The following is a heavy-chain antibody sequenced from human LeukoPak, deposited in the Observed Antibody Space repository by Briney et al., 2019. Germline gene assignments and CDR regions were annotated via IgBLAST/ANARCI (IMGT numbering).Heavy chain of an antibody. Sequence: GALRLSCATSGFTFSNAWMNWVRQAPGKGLEWISGISGSGASTYYADSVKGRFTISRDNSKNTLYLQMNSLRAEDTAVYYCAKEETKIAAPFDYWGQGTLVTVSS. CDR1: GFTFSNAW. V-gene: IGHV3-23*01. CDR3: AKEETKIAAPFDY. J-gene: IGHJ4*02. CDR2: ISGSGAST. D-gene: IGHD6-13*01.